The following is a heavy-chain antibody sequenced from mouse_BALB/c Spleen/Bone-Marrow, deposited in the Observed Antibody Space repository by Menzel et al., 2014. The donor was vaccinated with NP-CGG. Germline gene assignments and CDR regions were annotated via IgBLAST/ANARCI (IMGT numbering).Heavy chain of an antibody. CDR1: GYTFTSYY. V-gene: IGHV1S56*01. D-gene: IGHD2-4*01. CDR2: IYPGDFNT. Sequence: QVQLQQSGPELVKPGASVRISCKASGYTFTSYYIYWVRQRPGQGLEWIGWIYPGDFNTKYNEKFKGKATLTADKSSSTAYMQLSSLTSEDSAVYFSARKSQRAYDSMNYWGQGTSVTVSS. J-gene: IGHJ4*01. CDR3: ARKSQRAYDSMNY.